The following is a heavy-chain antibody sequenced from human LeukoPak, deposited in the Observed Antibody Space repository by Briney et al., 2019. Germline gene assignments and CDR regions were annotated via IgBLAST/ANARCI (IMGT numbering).Heavy chain of an antibody. D-gene: IGHD1-26*01. CDR2: FDPEDGKT. J-gene: IGHJ4*02. CDR3: ATEYTPLGSTIRIHFDY. CDR1: GYTLTELS. Sequence: ASVKVSCKVSGYTLTELSIHWVRQAPGKGLEWMGGFDPEDGKTIYAEKFQGRVTMTEDTSTDTAYMELSSLRSEDTAVYYCATEYTPLGSTIRIHFDYWGQGTLVTVSS. V-gene: IGHV1-24*01.